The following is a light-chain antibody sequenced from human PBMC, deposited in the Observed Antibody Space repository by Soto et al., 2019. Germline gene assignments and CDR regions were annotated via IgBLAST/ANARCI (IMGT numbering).Light chain of an antibody. J-gene: IGKJ1*01. CDR2: KAS. CDR3: QHYNSYSEA. CDR1: QTISSW. V-gene: IGKV1-5*03. Sequence: DIRTSQSPATRSGSVGDGVTITCRASQTISSWLAWYQQKPGKAPKLLIYKASTLKSGVPSRFSGSGSGTEFTLTISSLQPDDFATYYCQHYNSYSEAFGQGTKVDIK.